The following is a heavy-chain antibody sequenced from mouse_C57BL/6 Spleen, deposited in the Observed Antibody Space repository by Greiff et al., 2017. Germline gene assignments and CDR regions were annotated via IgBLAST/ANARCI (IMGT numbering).Heavy chain of an antibody. D-gene: IGHD3-2*02. CDR1: GYTFTSYW. V-gene: IGHV1-50*01. J-gene: IGHJ2*01. CDR3: ARGADSSAGY. CDR2: IDPSDSYT. Sequence: QVQLQQPGAELVKPGASVKLSCKASGYTFTSYWMQWVKQRPGQGLEWIGEIDPSDSYTNDNQKFKGKATLTVDTSSSTAYMQLSSLTSEDSAVYYWARGADSSAGYWGQGTTLTVSS.